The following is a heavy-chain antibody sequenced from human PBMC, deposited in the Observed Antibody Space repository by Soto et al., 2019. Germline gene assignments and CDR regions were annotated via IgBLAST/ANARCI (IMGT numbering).Heavy chain of an antibody. Sequence: PETLSITSTVSGRMVRTFYWNWTRQSAGKGLEWIGRVYISGSTNYHPSLKSRVAMSVDTSNNQFSLKVTSVTAADTAGYYCARGGRDGFDIWGQGTMV. V-gene: IGHV4-4*07. CDR2: VYISGST. CDR1: GRMVRTFY. CDR3: ARGGRDGFDI. J-gene: IGHJ3*02.